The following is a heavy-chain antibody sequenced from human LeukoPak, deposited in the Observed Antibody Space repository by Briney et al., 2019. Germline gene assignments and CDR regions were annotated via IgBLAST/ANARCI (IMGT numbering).Heavy chain of an antibody. J-gene: IGHJ6*02. CDR2: INPNSGGT. CDR3: ASVTYYDSSNPPGTNYYYGMGV. Sequence: GASVKVSCKASGYTFTGYYMHWVRQAPGQGLEWMGWINPNSGGTNYAQKFQGRVTMTRDTSISTAYMELSRLRSDDTAVYYCASVTYYDSSNPPGTNYYYGMGVWGQGTTVTVSS. D-gene: IGHD3-22*01. V-gene: IGHV1-2*02. CDR1: GYTFTGYY.